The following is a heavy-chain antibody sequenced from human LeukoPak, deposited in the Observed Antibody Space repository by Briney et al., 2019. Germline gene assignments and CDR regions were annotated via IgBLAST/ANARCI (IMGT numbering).Heavy chain of an antibody. CDR2: ISSSGTTI. J-gene: IGHJ4*02. D-gene: IGHD4-11*01. V-gene: IGHV3-48*01. Sequence: GGSLRLSCAASGFTFNRYSMNWVRQAPGKGLEWISYISSSGTTIYYADSVQGRFIISRDNARNSLYLQMNSLRAEDTAVYYCARSLYSSFLYFDYWGQGTLVTVSS. CDR3: ARSLYSSFLYFDY. CDR1: GFTFNRYS.